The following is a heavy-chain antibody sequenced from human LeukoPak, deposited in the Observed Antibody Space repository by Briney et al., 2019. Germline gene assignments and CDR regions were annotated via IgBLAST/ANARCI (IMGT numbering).Heavy chain of an antibody. CDR2: ISYDGSNK. V-gene: IGHV3-30-3*01. D-gene: IGHD6-13*01. CDR1: GFTFSSYA. Sequence: GGSLRLSCAASGFTFSSYAMHWVRQAPGKGLEWVAVISYDGSNKYYADSVKGRFTISRDNSKNTLYLQMNSLRAEDTAVYYCARDSPQQPGDYWGQGTLVTVSS. CDR3: ARDSPQQPGDY. J-gene: IGHJ4*02.